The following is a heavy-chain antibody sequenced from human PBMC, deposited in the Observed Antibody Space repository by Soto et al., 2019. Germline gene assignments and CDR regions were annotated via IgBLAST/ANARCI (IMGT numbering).Heavy chain of an antibody. J-gene: IGHJ4*02. Sequence: SETLSLTCAVYGGSFSGYYWRWIRQPPGKGLEWIGEINHSGSTNYNPSLKSRVTISVDTSKNQFSLKLSSVTAADTAVYFCARGVMAAAGSGAFDYWGQGTLVTVSS. CDR3: ARGVMAAAGSGAFDY. CDR2: INHSGST. V-gene: IGHV4-34*01. CDR1: GGSFSGYY. D-gene: IGHD6-13*01.